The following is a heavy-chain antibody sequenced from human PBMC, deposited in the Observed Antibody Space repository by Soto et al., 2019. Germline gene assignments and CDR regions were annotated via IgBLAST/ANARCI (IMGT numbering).Heavy chain of an antibody. CDR3: AKDSWYFDL. CDR2: IDTSGHST. Sequence: SCEASGFVFTNFWMHWVRHVPGKGLVWVARIDTSGHSTNYAESVKGRSTISRDNAKNTVSLQMNSLRVEDTGVYYCAKDSWYFDLWSQGSQVTVSS. V-gene: IGHV3-74*01. CDR1: GFVFTNFW. D-gene: IGHD6-13*01. J-gene: IGHJ4*02.